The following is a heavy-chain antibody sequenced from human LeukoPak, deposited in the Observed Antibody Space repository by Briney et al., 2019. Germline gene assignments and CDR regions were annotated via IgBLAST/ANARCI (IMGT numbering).Heavy chain of an antibody. J-gene: IGHJ4*02. D-gene: IGHD1-26*01. CDR1: GFTFSSYA. Sequence: PGGSLRLSCAASGFTFSSYAMRWVRQAPGKGLEWVSAISGSGGSTYYADSVKGRFTISRDNSKNTLYLQMNSLRAEDTAVYYCAKDSGSYSAYFDYWGQGTLVTVSS. CDR2: ISGSGGST. V-gene: IGHV3-23*01. CDR3: AKDSGSYSAYFDY.